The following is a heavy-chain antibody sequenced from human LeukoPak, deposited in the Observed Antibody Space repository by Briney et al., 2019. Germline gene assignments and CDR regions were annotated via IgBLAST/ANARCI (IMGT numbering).Heavy chain of an antibody. Sequence: GGSLRLSCAASGFTFSDYYMSWIRQAPGKGLEWVSYISSSSSYTNYADSVKGRFTISRDNAKNSLYLQMNSLRAEDTAVYYCARELVVTAGDHYYYGMDVWGQGTTVTVSS. CDR1: GFTFSDYY. V-gene: IGHV3-11*05. D-gene: IGHD2-8*02. J-gene: IGHJ6*02. CDR3: ARELVVTAGDHYYYGMDV. CDR2: ISSSSSYT.